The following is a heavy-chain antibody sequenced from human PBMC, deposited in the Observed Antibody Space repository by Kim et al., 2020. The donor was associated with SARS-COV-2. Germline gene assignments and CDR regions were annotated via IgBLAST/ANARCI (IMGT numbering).Heavy chain of an antibody. D-gene: IGHD6-19*01. V-gene: IGHV4-4*07. J-gene: IGHJ5*02. Sequence: STPALKGRVTMSVDTSKNQFSLKLSSVTAADTAVYYCARVRSSGWYWFDPWGQGTLVTVSS. CDR3: ARVRSSGWYWFDP.